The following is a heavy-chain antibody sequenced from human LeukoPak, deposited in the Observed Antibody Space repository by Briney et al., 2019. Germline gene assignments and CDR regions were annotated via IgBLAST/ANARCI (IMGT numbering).Heavy chain of an antibody. J-gene: IGHJ3*02. D-gene: IGHD4-17*01. CDR1: GGSVSSGSYY. V-gene: IGHV4-61*01. CDR2: IYYSGST. CDR3: ARASNDYGDYGMAFDI. Sequence: PSGTLSLTCTVSGGSVSSGSYYWSWIRQPPGKGLEWIGYIYYSGSTNYNPSLKSRVTISVDTSKNQFSLKLSSVTAADTAVYYCARASNDYGDYGMAFDIWGQGTMVTVSS.